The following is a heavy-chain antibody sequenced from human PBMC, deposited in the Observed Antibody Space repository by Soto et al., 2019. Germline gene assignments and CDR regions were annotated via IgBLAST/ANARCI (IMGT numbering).Heavy chain of an antibody. D-gene: IGHD3-10*01. J-gene: IGHJ4*02. CDR2: INHSGST. Sequence: SETLSLTCAVYGGSFSGYYWSWIRQPPGKGLEWIGEINHSGSTNYNPSLKSRVTISVDTSKKQFSLKMSSVTAADTAVYYCARAQSIRGVIIVPYYFDYWGQGTLVTVSS. CDR1: GGSFSGYY. V-gene: IGHV4-34*01. CDR3: ARAQSIRGVIIVPYYFDY.